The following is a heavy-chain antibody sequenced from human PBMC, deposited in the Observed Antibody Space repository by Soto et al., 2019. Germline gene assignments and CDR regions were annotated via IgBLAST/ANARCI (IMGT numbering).Heavy chain of an antibody. D-gene: IGHD6-13*01. CDR1: GDSVSSNSAA. J-gene: IGHJ5*02. V-gene: IGHV6-1*01. Sequence: SQTLSLTCAISGDSVSSNSAAWNWIRQSPSRGLEWLGRTYYRSKWYNDYAVSVKSRITINPDTSKNQLSLQLNYVTPQDTALCYCATSCIAAAGGLFDPWGQGTLVTVSS. CDR2: TYYRSKWYN. CDR3: ATSCIAAAGGLFDP.